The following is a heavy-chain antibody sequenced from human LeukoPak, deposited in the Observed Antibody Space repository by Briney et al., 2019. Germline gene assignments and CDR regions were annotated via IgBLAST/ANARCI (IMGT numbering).Heavy chain of an antibody. V-gene: IGHV3-23*01. D-gene: IGHD3-3*01. J-gene: IGHJ6*02. Sequence: GGSLRLSCAASGFTFSSYAMSWVRQAPGKGLEWVSAISGSGGSTYYADSVKGRFTISRDNSKSTLYLQMNSLRAEDTAVYYCAKGSTYYDFWSGPYYYYGMDVWGQGTTVTVSS. CDR2: ISGSGGST. CDR3: AKGSTYYDFWSGPYYYYGMDV. CDR1: GFTFSSYA.